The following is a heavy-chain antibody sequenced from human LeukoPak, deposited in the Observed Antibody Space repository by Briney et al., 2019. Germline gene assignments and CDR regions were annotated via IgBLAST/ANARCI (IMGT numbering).Heavy chain of an antibody. CDR1: GISFSSYA. D-gene: IGHD6-6*01. Sequence: GGSLRLSCAASGISFSSYAMNWVRQAPGKGLEWASYISSSSTHIYYADSVKGRFTISRDNARNSLYLQMNSLRAEDTAIYYCARSEHSSSSFDYWGQGTLVTVSS. J-gene: IGHJ4*02. CDR3: ARSEHSSSSFDY. V-gene: IGHV3-21*01. CDR2: ISSSSTHI.